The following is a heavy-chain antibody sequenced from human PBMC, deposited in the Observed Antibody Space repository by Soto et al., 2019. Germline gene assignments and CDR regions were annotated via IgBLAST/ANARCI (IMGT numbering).Heavy chain of an antibody. D-gene: IGHD3-22*01. CDR3: AGIVQPRYYYGMDV. V-gene: IGHV1-69*12. J-gene: IGHJ6*02. CDR1: GATFSSYA. CDR2: IIPIFGTA. Sequence: QVQLVQSGAEVKKPGSSVKVSGKASGATFSSYAISWLRQALGQGLGWMGGIIPIFGTATYAQKFQGRVTITADESTSTAYMELSSLRSEDTAVYYCAGIVQPRYYYGMDVWGQGTTVTVSS.